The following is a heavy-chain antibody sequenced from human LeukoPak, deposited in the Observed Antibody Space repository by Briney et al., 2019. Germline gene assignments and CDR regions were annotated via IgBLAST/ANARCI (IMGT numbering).Heavy chain of an antibody. CDR3: ARDIITMIVVVPNWFDP. CDR1: GFTFSSYE. J-gene: IGHJ5*02. CDR2: ISSSGSTI. V-gene: IGHV3-48*03. D-gene: IGHD3-22*01. Sequence: PGGSLRLSCAASGFTFSSYEMNWVRQAPGKGLEWVSYISSSGSTIYYADSVKGRFTISRDNAKNSLYLQMNSLRAEDTAVYYCARDIITMIVVVPNWFDPWGQGTLVTVSS.